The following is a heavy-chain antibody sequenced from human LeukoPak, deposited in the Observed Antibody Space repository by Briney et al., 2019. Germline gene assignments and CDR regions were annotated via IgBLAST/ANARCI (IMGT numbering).Heavy chain of an antibody. J-gene: IGHJ4*02. Sequence: SETLSLTCAVYGGSFSGYYWSWIRQPPGKGLEWIGEINHSGSTNYNPSLKSRVTISVDTSKNQFSLKLSSVTAADTAVYYCARDSGRGYSPIIGYFDYWGQGTLVTVSS. D-gene: IGHD3-22*01. V-gene: IGHV4-34*01. CDR2: INHSGST. CDR3: ARDSGRGYSPIIGYFDY. CDR1: GGSFSGYY.